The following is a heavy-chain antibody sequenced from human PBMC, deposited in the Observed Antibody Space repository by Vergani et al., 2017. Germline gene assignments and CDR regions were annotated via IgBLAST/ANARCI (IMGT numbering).Heavy chain of an antibody. D-gene: IGHD1-26*01. CDR2: IYSGGST. CDR3: ARDRGSYYRGAAFDI. CDR1: GFTFSSYS. J-gene: IGHJ3*02. Sequence: EVQLVESGGGLVKPGGSLRLSCAASGFTFSSYSMNWVRQAPGKGLEWVSVIYSGGSTDYADSVKGRFTISRDNSKNTLYLQMNSLRAEDTAVYYCARDRGSYYRGAAFDIWGQGTMVTVSS. V-gene: IGHV3-66*01.